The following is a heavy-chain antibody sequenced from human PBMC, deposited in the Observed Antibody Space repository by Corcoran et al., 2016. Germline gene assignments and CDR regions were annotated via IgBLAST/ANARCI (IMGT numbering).Heavy chain of an antibody. CDR2: ISSSSTTI. V-gene: IGHV3-48*04. CDR1: GLTFGSYS. J-gene: IGHJ4*02. D-gene: IGHD6-6*01. CDR3: ARGGDGSSPRKYSFDY. Sequence: EVQLVESGGGLVQPGGSLGLSCAASGLTFGSYSITWVRQTPGKGREGISYISSSSTTIFYADFVKGRFTFSRDNAKNSLFLQMNSLRAEDTAVYYCARGGDGSSPRKYSFDYWGQGTLVTVSS.